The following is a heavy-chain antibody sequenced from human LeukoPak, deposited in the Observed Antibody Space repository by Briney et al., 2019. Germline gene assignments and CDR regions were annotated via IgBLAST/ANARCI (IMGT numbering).Heavy chain of an antibody. CDR2: IYSGSST. V-gene: IGHV3-53*01. CDR1: GFTVSSNY. Sequence: GGSLRLSCAASGFTVSSNYMSWVRQAPGKGLEWVSVIYSGSSTYYADSVKGRFTISRDNSKNTLYLQMNSLRAEDTAVYYCAGSGSYETFDYWGQGTLVTVSS. D-gene: IGHD3-10*01. J-gene: IGHJ4*02. CDR3: AGSGSYETFDY.